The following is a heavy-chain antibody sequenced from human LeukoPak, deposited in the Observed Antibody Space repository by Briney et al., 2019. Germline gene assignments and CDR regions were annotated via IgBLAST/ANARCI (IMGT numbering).Heavy chain of an antibody. CDR1: GYTFTDYY. Sequence: VASVKVSCKASGYTFTDYYMHWVRQAPGQGLEWMGWINPNSGGTNYAQKFQGRVTMTRDTSISTAYMELSRLRSNDTAVYYCASALYSSSWYAAADYWGQGTLVTVSS. V-gene: IGHV1-2*02. D-gene: IGHD6-13*01. J-gene: IGHJ4*02. CDR3: ASALYSSSWYAAADY. CDR2: INPNSGGT.